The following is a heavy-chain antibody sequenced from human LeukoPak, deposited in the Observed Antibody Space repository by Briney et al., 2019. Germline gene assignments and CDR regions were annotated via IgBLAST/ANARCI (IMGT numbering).Heavy chain of an antibody. J-gene: IGHJ4*02. CDR1: GGSISSGGYY. CDR2: IYYSGST. V-gene: IGHV4-31*03. D-gene: IGHD3-10*01. CDR3: ARALYGSGSYYNEPHFDY. Sequence: PSQTLSLTCTVSGGSISSGGYYWSWIRQHPGKGLEWIGYIYYSGSTYYNPSLKSRVTISVDTSKNLFSLKLSSVTAADTAVYYCARALYGSGSYYNEPHFDYWGQGTLVTVSS.